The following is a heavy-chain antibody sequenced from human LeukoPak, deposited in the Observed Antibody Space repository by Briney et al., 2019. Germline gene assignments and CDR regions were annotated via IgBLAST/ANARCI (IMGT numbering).Heavy chain of an antibody. CDR3: TKVSSWYSRDYYYYYMDV. J-gene: IGHJ6*03. V-gene: IGHV3-49*04. D-gene: IGHD6-13*01. CDR1: GVTFGDYA. CDR2: IRSKAYGGTT. Sequence: GGSLRLSCTASGVTFGDYAMSWVRQAPGKGLEWVGFIRSKAYGGTTEYAASVKGRFTISRDDSKNIAYLQMNSLKTEDTAVYYCTKVSSWYSRDYYYYYMDVWGQGTTVNVSS.